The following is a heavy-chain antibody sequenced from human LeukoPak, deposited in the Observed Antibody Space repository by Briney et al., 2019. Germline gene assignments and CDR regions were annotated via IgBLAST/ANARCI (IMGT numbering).Heavy chain of an antibody. CDR3: ARGGPYNWNSQADY. J-gene: IGHJ4*02. CDR2: INPNSGGT. CDR1: GYTFTGYY. D-gene: IGHD1-7*01. V-gene: IGHV1-2*02. Sequence: ASVKVSCKASGYTFTGYYMHWARQAPGQGLEWMGWINPNSGGTNYAQKFQGRVTMTRDTSISTAYMELSRLRSDDTAVYYCARGGPYNWNSQADYWGQGTLVTVSS.